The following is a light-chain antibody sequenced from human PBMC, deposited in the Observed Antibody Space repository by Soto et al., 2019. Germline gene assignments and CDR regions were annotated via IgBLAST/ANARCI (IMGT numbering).Light chain of an antibody. CDR3: QSYDSSLSGIV. J-gene: IGLJ1*01. CDR2: GNS. V-gene: IGLV1-40*01. Sequence: QSVLTQPPSVSGAPGQRVTTAGMGSSSNIGAGYDVHWYQQLPVTAPKLLIYGNSNRPSGVPVRFSGSKSGTSASLAITGLQAEDEADYYCQSYDSSLSGIVFGTGTKLTVL. CDR1: SSNIGAGYD.